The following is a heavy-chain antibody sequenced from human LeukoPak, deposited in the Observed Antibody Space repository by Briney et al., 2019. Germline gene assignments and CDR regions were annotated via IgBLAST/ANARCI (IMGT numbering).Heavy chain of an antibody. Sequence: GALRLFCCASWIHFNSYAMSWGRPASGEGLEVVSAINGSGGSTYYADSVKGRFTISRDNSKNTLYLQMNSLRAEDTAVYYCAKDSGDTWFGETGWFDPWGQGTLVTVSS. J-gene: IGHJ5*02. CDR3: AKDSGDTWFGETGWFDP. CDR2: INGSGGST. V-gene: IGHV3-23*01. CDR1: WIHFNSYA. D-gene: IGHD3-10*01.